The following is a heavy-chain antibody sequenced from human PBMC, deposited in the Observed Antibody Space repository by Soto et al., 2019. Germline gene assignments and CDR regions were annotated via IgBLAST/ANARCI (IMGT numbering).Heavy chain of an antibody. Sequence: SETLSLTCTVSGGSISSYYWSWIRQPPGKGLEWIGYIYYSGSTNYNPSLKSRVTISVDTSKNQFSLKLSSVTAADTAVYYCARDRGYYDYIWGSYRFGFYFDYWGQGTLVTVSS. D-gene: IGHD3-16*02. V-gene: IGHV4-59*01. CDR3: ARDRGYYDYIWGSYRFGFYFDY. CDR1: GGSISSYY. CDR2: IYYSGST. J-gene: IGHJ4*02.